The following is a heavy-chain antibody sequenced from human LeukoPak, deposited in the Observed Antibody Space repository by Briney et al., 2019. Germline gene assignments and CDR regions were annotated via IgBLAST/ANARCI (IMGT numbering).Heavy chain of an antibody. CDR1: GYTFTGYY. J-gene: IGHJ4*02. D-gene: IGHD5-12*01. CDR3: ARAPAWEWLRVDY. Sequence: ASVKVSCEASGYTFTGYYMHWVRQAPGQGLEWMGWINPNSGGTNYAQKFQGWVTMTRDTSISTAYMELSRLRSDDTAVYYCARAPAWEWLRVDYWGQGTLVTVSS. CDR2: INPNSGGT. V-gene: IGHV1-2*04.